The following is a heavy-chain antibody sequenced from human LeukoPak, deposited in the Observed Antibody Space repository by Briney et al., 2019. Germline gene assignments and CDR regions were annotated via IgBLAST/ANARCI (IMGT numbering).Heavy chain of an antibody. D-gene: IGHD3-22*01. CDR1: GGSISNYY. V-gene: IGHV4-4*07. CDR3: VRDSLYYDSSNYYTHFEY. CDR2: IYTSGST. Sequence: SETLSLTCTVSGGSISNYYWSRIRQPAGKGLEWIGRIYTSGSTTYNPSLKSRVTMSVDTSKNQFSLKLSFVTAADTAVYYCVRDSLYYDSSNYYTHFEYWGQGILATVSS. J-gene: IGHJ4*02.